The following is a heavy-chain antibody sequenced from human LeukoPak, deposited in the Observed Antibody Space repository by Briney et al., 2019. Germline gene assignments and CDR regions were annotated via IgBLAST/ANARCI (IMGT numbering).Heavy chain of an antibody. D-gene: IGHD6-13*01. CDR2: IIPIFGIA. CDR3: ARDGIAAADRGFYDY. CDR1: GGTFSGYA. V-gene: IGHV1-69*04. J-gene: IGHJ4*02. Sequence: SVTVSFMASGGTFSGYAISWVGPAPGQGLAWMGRIIPIFGIANYAQKFQGRVTITADKSTSTAYMELSSLRSEDTAVYYCARDGIAAADRGFYDYWGQGTLVTVSS.